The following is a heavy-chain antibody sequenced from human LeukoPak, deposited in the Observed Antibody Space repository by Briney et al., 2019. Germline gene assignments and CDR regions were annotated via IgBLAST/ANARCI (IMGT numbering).Heavy chain of an antibody. Sequence: PGGSLRLSCAASGFTFSSYWMSWVRQAPGRGLEWVANIKQDGSEKYYVDSVKGRFTISRDNAKNSLYLQMNSLRAEDTAVYYCARSHRGLGDCFDYWGQGTLVTVSS. D-gene: IGHD3-16*01. CDR1: GFTFSSYW. J-gene: IGHJ4*02. CDR3: ARSHRGLGDCFDY. CDR2: IKQDGSEK. V-gene: IGHV3-7*01.